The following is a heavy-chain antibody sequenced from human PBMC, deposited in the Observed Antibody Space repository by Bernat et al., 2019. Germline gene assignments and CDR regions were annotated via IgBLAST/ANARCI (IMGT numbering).Heavy chain of an antibody. Sequence: QLQLQESGPGLVKPSETLSLTCTVSGGSISSSSYYWGWIRQPPGKGLEWIGSIYYSGSTYYNPSLKSRVTIPVDTSKNQFSLKLSSVTAADTAVYYCARLLVVPAAMEFDYWGQGTLVTVSS. D-gene: IGHD2-2*01. CDR1: GGSISSSSYY. CDR3: ARLLVVPAAMEFDY. CDR2: IYYSGST. V-gene: IGHV4-39*01. J-gene: IGHJ4*02.